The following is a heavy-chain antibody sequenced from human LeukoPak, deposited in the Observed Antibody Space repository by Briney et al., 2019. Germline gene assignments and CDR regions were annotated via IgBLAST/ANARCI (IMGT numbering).Heavy chain of an antibody. CDR2: IKEDGSEK. CDR1: GFTFSNYW. D-gene: IGHD1-1*01. J-gene: IGHJ4*02. V-gene: IGHV3-7*01. CDR3: ARGGPTGAIDD. Sequence: GGSLRLSCAASGFTFSNYWMTWVRQAPGKGLEWVANIKEDGSEKNYVDSVKGRFTISRDNAKNSLYLQMNSLRAEDTAVYYCARGGPTGAIDDWAQGTLVTVSS.